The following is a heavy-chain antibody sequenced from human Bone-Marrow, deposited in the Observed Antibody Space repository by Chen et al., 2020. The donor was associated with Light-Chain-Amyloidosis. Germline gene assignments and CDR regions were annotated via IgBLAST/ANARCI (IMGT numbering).Heavy chain of an antibody. CDR2: IKQDGSEK. Sequence: EVQLVESGGGLVQPGRSLRVICVASGFTFSSHWMGWVRQATGKGLEWVANIKQDGSEKYYAYSVKCRFTISRDNAKNSLYLQMNSLRAEDTAVYYCAEINTNWGQGTLVTVSS. J-gene: IGHJ4*02. CDR3: AEINTN. CDR1: GFTFSSHW. V-gene: IGHV3-7*01.